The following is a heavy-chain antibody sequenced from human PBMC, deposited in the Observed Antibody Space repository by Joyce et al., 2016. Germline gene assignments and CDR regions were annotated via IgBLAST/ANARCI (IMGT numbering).Heavy chain of an antibody. D-gene: IGHD3-22*01. Sequence: EVQLVESGGALVQPGGSLRLSCVGSGFTVSSFGLNWVRHAPGKGLEWLSYMSITGSNIQYADSVKGRFAISRDNAKSSLYLQMNSLRDEDTAVYYCARSYYDRHGYFDSWGQGTLVTVSS. V-gene: IGHV3-48*02. J-gene: IGHJ5*01. CDR3: ARSYYDRHGYFDS. CDR2: MSITGSNI. CDR1: GFTVSSFG.